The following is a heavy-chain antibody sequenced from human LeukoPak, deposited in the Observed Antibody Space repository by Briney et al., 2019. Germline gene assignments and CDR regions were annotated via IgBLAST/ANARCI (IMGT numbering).Heavy chain of an antibody. CDR3: ARHIPFWSGPYSGLYYFDY. D-gene: IGHD3-3*01. CDR1: GGSISSGDYY. Sequence: SETLSLTCTVSGGSISSGDYYWGWIRQPPGKGLEWIGSIYYSGSTYSNPSLKSRVTISVDTSKNQFSLKLSSVTAADTAVYYCARHIPFWSGPYSGLYYFDYWGQGTLVTVSS. J-gene: IGHJ4*02. V-gene: IGHV4-39*01. CDR2: IYYSGST.